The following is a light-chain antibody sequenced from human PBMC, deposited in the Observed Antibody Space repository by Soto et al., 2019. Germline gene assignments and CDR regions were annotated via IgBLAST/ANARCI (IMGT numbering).Light chain of an antibody. J-gene: IGLJ3*02. Sequence: QSALTQRASVSGSPGQSITISCTGTSSDVGNYNYVSWFQQHPGKAPKVIIYDVSNRPSGISDRFSGSKSGNTASLTISGLQAEDEADYYCNSYTSISTWVFGGGTKLTVL. CDR2: DVS. CDR3: NSYTSISTWV. CDR1: SSDVGNYNY. V-gene: IGLV2-14*03.